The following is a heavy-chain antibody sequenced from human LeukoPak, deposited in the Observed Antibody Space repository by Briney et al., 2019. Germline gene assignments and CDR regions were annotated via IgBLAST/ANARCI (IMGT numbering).Heavy chain of an antibody. J-gene: IGHJ4*02. D-gene: IGHD1-7*01. CDR1: GGSISSYY. Sequence: PSETLSLTRTVSGGSISSYYWSWIRQPPGKGLEWIGYIYYSGSTNYNPSLKSRVTISVDTSKNQFSLKLSSVTAADTAVYYCARLANWNWAFDYWGQGTLVTVSS. CDR2: IYYSGST. CDR3: ARLANWNWAFDY. V-gene: IGHV4-59*08.